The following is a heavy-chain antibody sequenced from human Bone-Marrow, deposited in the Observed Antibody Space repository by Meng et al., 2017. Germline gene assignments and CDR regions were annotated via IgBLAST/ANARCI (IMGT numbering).Heavy chain of an antibody. CDR2: ISYDGSNK. CDR1: GFTFSSYA. D-gene: IGHD3-22*01. V-gene: IGHV3-30*01. J-gene: IGHJ3*02. CDR3: ARLYYYDSSGSYDAFDI. Sequence: GESLKISCAASGFTFSSYAMHWVRQAPGKGLEWVAVISYDGSNKYYADSVKGRFTISRDNSKNTLYLQMNSLRAEDTAVYYCARLYYYDSSGSYDAFDIWGQGTMVTVSS.